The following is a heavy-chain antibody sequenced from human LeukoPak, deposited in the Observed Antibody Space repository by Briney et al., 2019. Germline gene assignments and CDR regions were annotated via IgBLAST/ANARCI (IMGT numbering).Heavy chain of an antibody. CDR1: GGSITTTNW. D-gene: IGHD1-26*01. CDR3: TRESGAFSPFGF. V-gene: IGHV4-4*02. J-gene: IGHJ4*02. CDR2: VHLSGAT. Sequence: SETLSLTCAVSGGSITTTNWWSWVRQPPGKGLEWIGEVHLSGATNYNLSLESRVSMSIDKSKNHLSLEVTSVTAADAAIYYCTRESGAFSPFGFWGQGTLVTVSS.